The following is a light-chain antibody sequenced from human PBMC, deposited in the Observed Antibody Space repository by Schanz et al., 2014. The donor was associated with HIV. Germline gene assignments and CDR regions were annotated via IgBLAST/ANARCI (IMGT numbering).Light chain of an antibody. Sequence: QSALTQPASVSGSPGQSITISCTGTSNDVGTYNLVSWYQQHPGKAPQLMIYEVSKRPSGVSSRFSGSKSGNTASLTISGLQAEDEADYYCCSYTTTSTYVFGAGTKLTVL. J-gene: IGLJ1*01. CDR1: SNDVGTYNL. CDR2: EVS. CDR3: CSYTTTSTYV. V-gene: IGLV2-14*02.